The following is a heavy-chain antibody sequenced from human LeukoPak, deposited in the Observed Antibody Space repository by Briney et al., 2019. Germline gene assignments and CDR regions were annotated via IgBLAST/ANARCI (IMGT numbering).Heavy chain of an antibody. D-gene: IGHD4-11*01. CDR1: GFTVSSNY. CDR3: ARDGVDYSFDH. V-gene: IGHV3-53*01. J-gene: IGHJ4*02. CDR2: IYSGGGGST. Sequence: GGSLRLSCAASGFTVSSNYMNWVRQAPGKGLEWVSVIYSGGGGSTYYADSVKGRFTISRDNSKNTLYLQMNSLRAEDTAVYYCARDGVDYSFDHWGQGTLVTVSS.